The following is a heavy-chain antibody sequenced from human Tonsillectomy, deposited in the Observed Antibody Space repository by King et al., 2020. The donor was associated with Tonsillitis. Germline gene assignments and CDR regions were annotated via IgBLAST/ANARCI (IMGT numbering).Heavy chain of an antibody. Sequence: VQLVESGGDLVQPGGSLRLSCGASGFNFSFYWMTWVRQAPGKGLEWVANINQEGSEKYYVASVKGRFTISRDNAKRSLSLQMNSLRAEDTAVYYCARVGYSGHNIGGYFDYWGQGTLVTVFS. CDR2: INQEGSEK. V-gene: IGHV3-7*03. D-gene: IGHD5-12*01. CDR3: ARVGYSGHNIGGYFDY. J-gene: IGHJ4*02. CDR1: GFNFSFYW.